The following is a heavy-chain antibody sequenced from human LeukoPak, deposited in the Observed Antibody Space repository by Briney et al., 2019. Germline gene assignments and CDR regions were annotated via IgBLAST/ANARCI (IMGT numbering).Heavy chain of an antibody. CDR1: GFPFSTYG. CDR3: ARGGGGQLDY. Sequence: PGRSLRLSCAASGFPFSTYGMHWVRRAPGEGLEWVAGLASDGRNENYPDSVKGRFTNSRDNSKNTLYLQMNILRAEDTAVYYCARGGGGQLDYWGQGALVTVSS. CDR2: LASDGRNE. V-gene: IGHV3-33*01. D-gene: IGHD3-16*01. J-gene: IGHJ4*02.